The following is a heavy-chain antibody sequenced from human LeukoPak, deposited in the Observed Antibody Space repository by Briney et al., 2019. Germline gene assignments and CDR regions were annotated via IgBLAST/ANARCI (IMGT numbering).Heavy chain of an antibody. CDR3: VRQEKAMLRGFMYYYGMAV. D-gene: IGHD3-10*01. Sequence: GGSLRLSCAASGFTFSTYDMHWVRQVTTGKGLEWVSGIGTAHDTYYPDSVKGRFTISRENAKNSLYLQMNSLRAGDTAVYYCVRQEKAMLRGFMYYYGMAVWGQGTTVTVSS. CDR1: GFTFSTYD. CDR2: IGTAHDT. V-gene: IGHV3-13*01. J-gene: IGHJ6*02.